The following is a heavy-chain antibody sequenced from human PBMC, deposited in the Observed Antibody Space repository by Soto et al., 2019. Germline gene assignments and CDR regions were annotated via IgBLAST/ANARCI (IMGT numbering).Heavy chain of an antibody. Sequence: ASETLSLTCTVSGGSISSSSYYWGWIRQPPGKGLEWIGSIYYSGSTYYNPSLKSRVTISVDTSKNQFSLKLSSVTAADTAVYYCASQHLAYYDFWSGYYTRTSYYFDYWGQGTLVTVSS. J-gene: IGHJ4*02. CDR3: ASQHLAYYDFWSGYYTRTSYYFDY. V-gene: IGHV4-39*01. D-gene: IGHD3-3*01. CDR2: IYYSGST. CDR1: GGSISSSSYY.